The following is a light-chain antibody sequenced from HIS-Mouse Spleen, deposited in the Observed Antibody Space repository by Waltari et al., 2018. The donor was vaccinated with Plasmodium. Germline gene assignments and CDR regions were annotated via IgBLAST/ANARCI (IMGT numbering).Light chain of an antibody. CDR3: YSTDSSGNHRV. CDR2: EDS. CDR1: ALPKEY. Sequence: SYELTQPPSVSVSPGQTARITCSGDALPKEYAYWYPEKSGQAPVLVIYEDSQRPSGIPERFSGSSSGTMATLTISGAQVEDEADYYCYSTDSSGNHRVFGGGTKLTVL. V-gene: IGLV3-10*01. J-gene: IGLJ3*02.